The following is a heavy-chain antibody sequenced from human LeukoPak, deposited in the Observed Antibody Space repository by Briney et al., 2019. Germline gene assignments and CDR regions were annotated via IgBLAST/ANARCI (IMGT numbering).Heavy chain of an antibody. D-gene: IGHD3-22*01. CDR1: GFTVSSNY. V-gene: IGHV3-66*02. CDR3: ARGSYYYDSSGYYYREHAFDI. J-gene: IGHJ3*02. Sequence: KPGGSLRLSCAASGFTVSSNYMSWVRQAPGKGLEWVSVIYSGGSTYYADSVKGRFTISRDNSKNTLYLQMNSLRAEDTAVYYCARGSYYYDSSGYYYREHAFDIWGQGTMVTVSS. CDR2: IYSGGST.